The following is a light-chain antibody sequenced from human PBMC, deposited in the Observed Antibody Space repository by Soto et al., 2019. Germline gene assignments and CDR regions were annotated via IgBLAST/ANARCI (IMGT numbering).Light chain of an antibody. J-gene: IGLJ2*01. Sequence: QAVVTQPPSASGTPGQRVTISCSGGKSDIGSNTVYWFQQFPGTAPRLVIYTNNQRPSVVPDRFSGSKSGTSASLVISGLQSEDEADYYCAVWDDNLKGLFGGGTKVTVL. CDR2: TNN. V-gene: IGLV1-44*01. CDR1: KSDIGSNT. CDR3: AVWDDNLKGL.